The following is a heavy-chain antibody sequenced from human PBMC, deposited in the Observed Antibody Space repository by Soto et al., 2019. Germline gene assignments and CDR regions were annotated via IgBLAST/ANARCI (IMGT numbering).Heavy chain of an antibody. CDR3: ARQVIRGLVTYNWFDP. J-gene: IGHJ5*02. D-gene: IGHD6-19*01. CDR1: GGSISRYY. V-gene: IGHV4-59*08. Sequence: PSETLSLTCTVSGGSISRYYWSWIRQPPGKGLEWIGYIYYSGSTNYNPSLKSRVTISVDTSKNQFSLKLSSVTAADTAVYYCARQVIRGLVTYNWFDPWGQGTLVTVS. CDR2: IYYSGST.